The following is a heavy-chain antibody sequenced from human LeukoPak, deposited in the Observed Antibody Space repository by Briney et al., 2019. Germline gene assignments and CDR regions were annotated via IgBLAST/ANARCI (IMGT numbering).Heavy chain of an antibody. CDR3: AREQGYGSSWYKY. J-gene: IGHJ4*02. CDR2: ISSSSSTI. D-gene: IGHD6-13*01. V-gene: IGHV3-48*01. CDR1: GFTFSSYS. Sequence: GGSLRLSCAASGFTFSSYSMNWVRQAPGKGLEWVSYISSSSSTIYYADSVKGRFTISRDNAKNSLYLQMNSLRAEDTAVYYCAREQGYGSSWYKYWGQGTLVTVSS.